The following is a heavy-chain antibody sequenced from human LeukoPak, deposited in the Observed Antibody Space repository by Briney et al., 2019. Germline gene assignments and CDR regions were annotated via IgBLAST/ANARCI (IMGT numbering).Heavy chain of an antibody. CDR1: GFTFSSYW. D-gene: IGHD1-26*01. J-gene: IGHJ3*02. V-gene: IGHV3-7*01. CDR2: INRDGGAQ. CDR3: ARDGIPTYAFDI. Sequence: GGSLRLSCSASGFTFSSYWMSWVRQAPGKGLEWMANINRDGGAQNYVDSVKGRFTISRDNAKNSLFLQMNNLRAEDTALYYCARDGIPTYAFDIWGQGTMVTVSP.